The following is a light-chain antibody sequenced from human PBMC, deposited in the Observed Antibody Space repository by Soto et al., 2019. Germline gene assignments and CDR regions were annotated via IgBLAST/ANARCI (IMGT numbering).Light chain of an antibody. V-gene: IGLV1-51*02. Sequence: QSVLTQPPSVSAAPGQKVTISCSGSSSNIGNNYVSWYQQLPGTAPKLLIYENNKRPSGIPDRFSGSKSGTSATLGITGLQTGDEADYYCGTWDNSLSAWVFGGGTKVTVL. J-gene: IGLJ3*02. CDR1: SSNIGNNY. CDR2: ENN. CDR3: GTWDNSLSAWV.